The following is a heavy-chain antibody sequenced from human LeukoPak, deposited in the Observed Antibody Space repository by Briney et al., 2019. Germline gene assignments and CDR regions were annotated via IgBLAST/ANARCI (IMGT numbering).Heavy chain of an antibody. Sequence: PGXXLRLSCAASGFTVSSNYMSWVRQAPGKGLEWVSVIYSGGSTYYADSVKGRFTICRDNSKKTLYLQMNSLRAEDTAVYYCARDLTTYYYNRRDTFDIWGQGRMVTVSS. CDR2: IYSGGST. J-gene: IGHJ3*02. V-gene: IGHV3-53*01. D-gene: IGHD3-22*01. CDR3: ARDLTTYYYNRRDTFDI. CDR1: GFTVSSNY.